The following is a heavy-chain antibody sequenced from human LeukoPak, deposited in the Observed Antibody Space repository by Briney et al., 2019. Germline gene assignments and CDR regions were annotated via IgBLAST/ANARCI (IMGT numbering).Heavy chain of an antibody. D-gene: IGHD3-9*01. CDR3: ARVGYDILTGYFYYYYMDV. CDR1: GFTFSSYE. CDR2: ISSSGSTI. Sequence: PGGSLRLSCAASGFTFSSYEMNWVRQAPGKGLEWVSYISSSGSTIYYADSVKGRFTISRDNAKNSLYLQMNSLRAEDTAVYYCARVGYDILTGYFYYYYMDVWGKGTTVTISS. V-gene: IGHV3-48*03. J-gene: IGHJ6*03.